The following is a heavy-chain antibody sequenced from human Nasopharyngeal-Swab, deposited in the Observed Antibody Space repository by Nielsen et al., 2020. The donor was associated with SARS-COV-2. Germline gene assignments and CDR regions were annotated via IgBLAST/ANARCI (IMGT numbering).Heavy chain of an antibody. D-gene: IGHD6-19*01. Sequence: SETLSLTCTVSGGSISSGGYYWGWIRQPPGKGLEWIGSIYYSGSTYYNPSLKSRVTISVDTSKNQFSLKLSSVTAADTAVYFCARHLSWWLVTSYYFDYWGQGTLVTVSS. CDR2: IYYSGST. CDR3: ARHLSWWLVTSYYFDY. V-gene: IGHV4-39*01. CDR1: GGSISSGGYY. J-gene: IGHJ4*02.